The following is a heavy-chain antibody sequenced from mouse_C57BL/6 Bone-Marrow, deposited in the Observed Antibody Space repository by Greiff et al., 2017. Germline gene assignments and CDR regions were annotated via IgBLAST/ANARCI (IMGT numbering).Heavy chain of an antibody. D-gene: IGHD2-3*01. Sequence: VQLQQSGPELVKPGASVKISCKASGYTFTDYYMNWVKQSHGKSLEWIGDINPNNGGTSYNQKFKGKATLTVDKSSSTAYMELRSLTSEDSAVYYWARYYDGYYGFAYWGQGTLVTVSA. CDR1: GYTFTDYY. V-gene: IGHV1-26*01. CDR3: ARYYDGYYGFAY. J-gene: IGHJ3*01. CDR2: INPNNGGT.